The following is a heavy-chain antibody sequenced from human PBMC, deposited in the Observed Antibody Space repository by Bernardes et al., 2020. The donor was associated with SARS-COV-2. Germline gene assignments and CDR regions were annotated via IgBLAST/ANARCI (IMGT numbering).Heavy chain of an antibody. J-gene: IGHJ2*01. Sequence: GSVRRSCAASGFNFSSYAMNWVRQAPGKGLQWVSSITASTTYIQYTDSVEGRFTVSRDNAKNSLYLEMTSLRAEDTAIYYCARILRDNGFGSGYYDLWGRGTLVTVSS. CDR2: ITASTTYI. CDR3: ARILRDNGFGSGYYDL. V-gene: IGHV3-21*01. CDR1: GFNFSSYA. D-gene: IGHD4-17*01.